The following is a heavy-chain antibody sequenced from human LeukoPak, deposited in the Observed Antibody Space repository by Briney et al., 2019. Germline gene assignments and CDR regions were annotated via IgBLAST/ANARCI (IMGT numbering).Heavy chain of an antibody. CDR2: INEDGSEK. Sequence: GGSLRLSCAVSGFTFSNYWVFWVRQAPGKGLEWVAHINEDGSEKYYMDSVKGRFTISRDNAKNSLYLQMNSLRAEDTAVYYCARAYYYDSSGFLSPDTFDIWGQGTMVTVSS. V-gene: IGHV3-7*01. CDR1: GFTFSNYW. J-gene: IGHJ3*02. D-gene: IGHD3-22*01. CDR3: ARAYYYDSSGFLSPDTFDI.